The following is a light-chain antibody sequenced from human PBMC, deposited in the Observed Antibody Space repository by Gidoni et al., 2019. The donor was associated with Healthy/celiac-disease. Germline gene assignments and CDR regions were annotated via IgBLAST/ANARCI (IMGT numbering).Light chain of an antibody. V-gene: IGKV1-5*01. Sequence: DIQMTQSPSTLSASVGDRVTITCRASQSISSWLAWYQQKPGKAPKLLIYDASSLESGVPSRFSGSGSGTEFTLTISSLQPDDFATYYCQQYNSYPWTFXLXTKVEIK. CDR3: QQYNSYPWT. CDR2: DAS. J-gene: IGKJ1*01. CDR1: QSISSW.